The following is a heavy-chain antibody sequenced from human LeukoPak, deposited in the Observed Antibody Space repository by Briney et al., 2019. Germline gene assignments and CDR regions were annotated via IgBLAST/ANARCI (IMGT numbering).Heavy chain of an antibody. CDR1: GGSISSGSYY. Sequence: SETLSLTCTVSGGSISSGSYYWSWIRQPAGKGLEWIGRIYTSGSTNYNPSLKSRVTISVDTSKNQFSLKLSSVTAADTAVYYCARAHCSGGSCYRKIWFDPWGQGTLVTVSS. J-gene: IGHJ5*02. CDR3: ARAHCSGGSCYRKIWFDP. D-gene: IGHD2-15*01. CDR2: IYTSGST. V-gene: IGHV4-61*02.